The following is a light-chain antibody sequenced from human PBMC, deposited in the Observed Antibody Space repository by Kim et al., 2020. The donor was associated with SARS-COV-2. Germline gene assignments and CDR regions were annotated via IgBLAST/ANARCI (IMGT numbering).Light chain of an antibody. CDR2: GKN. J-gene: IGLJ2*01. Sequence: VPWEQAVRITCEGDSLRSDYATWSKQKPRQAPIVVIYGKNTRPSGIPDRFSVSSSGNTASLTITGTQAVDESDYYCNSRDSNDIVVFGGGTQLTVL. V-gene: IGLV3-19*01. CDR3: NSRDSNDIVV. CDR1: SLRSDY.